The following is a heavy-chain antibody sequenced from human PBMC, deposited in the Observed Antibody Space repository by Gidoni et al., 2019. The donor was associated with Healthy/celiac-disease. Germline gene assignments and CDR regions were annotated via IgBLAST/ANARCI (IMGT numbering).Heavy chain of an antibody. CDR1: GSTFSSYA. D-gene: IGHD3-22*01. Sequence: EVQLLESGGGLVQPGGSLRLSCAASGSTFSSYAMSWVRQAPGKGLEWVSAISGSGGSTYYADSVKGRFTISRDNSKNTLYLQMNSLRAEDTAVYYCAKDDYYDSSGYWDYWGQGTLVTVSS. V-gene: IGHV3-23*01. CDR3: AKDDYYDSSGYWDY. CDR2: ISGSGGST. J-gene: IGHJ4*02.